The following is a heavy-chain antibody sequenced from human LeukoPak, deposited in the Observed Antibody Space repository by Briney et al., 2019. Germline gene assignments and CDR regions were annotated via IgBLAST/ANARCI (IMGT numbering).Heavy chain of an antibody. CDR3: ARVSGYDWESFYDY. CDR1: GGSISSGSYY. V-gene: IGHV4-61*01. J-gene: IGHJ4*02. Sequence: SETLSLTCTVSGGSISSGSYYWSWIRQPPGKGLEWIGYIYYSGSTNYNPSLKSRVTISVDTSKNQFSLKLSSVTAADTAVYYCARVSGYDWESFYDYWGQGTLVTVSS. CDR2: IYYSGST. D-gene: IGHD5-12*01.